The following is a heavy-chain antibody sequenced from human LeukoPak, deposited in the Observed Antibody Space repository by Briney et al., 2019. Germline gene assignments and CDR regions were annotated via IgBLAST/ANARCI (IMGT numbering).Heavy chain of an antibody. V-gene: IGHV4-4*07. Sequence: SETLSLTCTVSGGSISSFYWSPIRQPARKGPEGIGRIYTSGSTNYNPSLKSRVTMSVATSKNQFSLKLSSVTAADTAVYYCARDPASYGYVAFDIWGQGTMVTVSS. CDR2: IYTSGST. J-gene: IGHJ3*02. CDR3: ARDPASYGYVAFDI. CDR1: GGSISSFY. D-gene: IGHD5-18*01.